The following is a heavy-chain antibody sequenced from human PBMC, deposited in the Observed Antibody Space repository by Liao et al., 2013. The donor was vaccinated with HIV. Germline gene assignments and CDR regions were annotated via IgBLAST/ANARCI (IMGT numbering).Heavy chain of an antibody. D-gene: IGHD3-3*01. CDR2: IYTSGST. CDR1: GGSISSGSYY. CDR3: ARDGPAYYDFFGP. J-gene: IGHJ5*02. V-gene: IGHV4-61*02. Sequence: QVQLQESGPGLVKPSQTLSLTCTVSGGSISSGSYYWSWIRQPAGKGLEWIGRIYTSGSTNYNPSLKSRVTISVDTSKNQFSLKLSSVTAADTAVYYCARDGPAYYDFFGPWGQGTLVTVSS.